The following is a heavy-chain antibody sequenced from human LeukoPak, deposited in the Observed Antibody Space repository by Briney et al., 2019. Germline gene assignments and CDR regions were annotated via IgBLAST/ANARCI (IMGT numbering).Heavy chain of an antibody. CDR2: IKQDESER. J-gene: IGHJ6*03. D-gene: IGHD3-10*01. CDR1: GFSFSSYW. Sequence: PGGSLRLSCEGSGFSFSSYWMTWVRQSPGKGPEWVANIKQDESERYTVDSVKGRFTISRDNAKNSVYLQMNSLRAEDTALYYCARLSAYYYGSYFCYYMDVWGKGTTVTVSS. CDR3: ARLSAYYYGSYFCYYMDV. V-gene: IGHV3-7*01.